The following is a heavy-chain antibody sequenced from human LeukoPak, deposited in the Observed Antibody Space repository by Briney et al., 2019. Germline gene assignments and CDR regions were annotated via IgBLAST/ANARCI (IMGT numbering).Heavy chain of an antibody. V-gene: IGHV4-4*02. CDR1: GGSINTTY. D-gene: IGHD6-19*01. J-gene: IGHJ4*02. CDR3: AREVAVAGTNYFDY. Sequence: PSETLSLTCSVSGGSINTTYWSWVRQPPGKGLEWIGEIYHSGSTNYNPSLKSRVTISVDKSKNQFSLKLSSVTAADTAVYYCAREVAVAGTNYFDYWGQGTLVTVSS. CDR2: IYHSGST.